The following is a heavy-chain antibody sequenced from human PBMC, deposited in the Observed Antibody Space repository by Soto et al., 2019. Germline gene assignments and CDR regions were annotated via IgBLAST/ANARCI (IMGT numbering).Heavy chain of an antibody. Sequence: SETLSLTCAVSDGSISSYNWWSWVRQPPGKGLEWIGEVFHSGSTNYNPSLKSRVTISVDKSRNQFSLKLSSVTAADTAVYYCARSMTTVTTNDYWGQGSLVTVSS. CDR3: ARSMTTVTTNDY. D-gene: IGHD4-17*01. CDR1: DGSISSYNW. J-gene: IGHJ4*02. V-gene: IGHV4-4*02. CDR2: VFHSGST.